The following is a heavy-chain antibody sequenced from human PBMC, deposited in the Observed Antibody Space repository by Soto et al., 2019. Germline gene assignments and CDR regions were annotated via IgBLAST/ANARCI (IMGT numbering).Heavy chain of an antibody. CDR3: AKDNPLYSSGWYSFQH. V-gene: IGHV3-30*18. CDR1: GLTFSGYV. J-gene: IGHJ1*01. D-gene: IGHD6-19*01. CDR2: ISYDGSNK. Sequence: GGSLRRSCAASGLTFSGYVMHWVRQAPGKGLEWVAVISYDGSNKYYADSVKGRFTISRDNSKNTLYLQMNSLRAEDTAVYYCAKDNPLYSSGWYSFQHWGQGTLVTVSS.